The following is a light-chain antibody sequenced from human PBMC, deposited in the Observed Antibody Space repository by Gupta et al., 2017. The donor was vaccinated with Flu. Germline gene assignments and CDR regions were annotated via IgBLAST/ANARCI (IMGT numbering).Light chain of an antibody. CDR2: EYN. CDR1: SGSIASND. J-gene: IGLJ2*01. Sequence: NFMLTQPHSVSESPGKTVTISCTRSSGSIASNDVQWYQQRPGSSPTTVIYEYNQRPSGVPDRFSGSIDSSSNSASLTISGLKTEDEADYYCQSYDSSNLVFGGGTKLTVL. CDR3: QSYDSSNLV. V-gene: IGLV6-57*01.